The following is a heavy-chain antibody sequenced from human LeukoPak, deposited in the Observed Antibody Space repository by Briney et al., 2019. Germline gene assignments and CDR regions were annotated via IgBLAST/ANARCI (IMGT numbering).Heavy chain of an antibody. CDR3: ASVSWGVRGVIIQDFHY. CDR1: GGSISSSSYY. Sequence: PSETLSLTCTVSGGSISSSSYYWGWIRPPPGKGRESIGTIYYSGSTYYNPSLKSRVTISVDTSKNQFSLKLSSVTAADTAVYDCASVSWGVRGVIIQDFHYWGQGTLVTVSS. J-gene: IGHJ4*02. D-gene: IGHD3-10*01. V-gene: IGHV4-39*07. CDR2: IYYSGST.